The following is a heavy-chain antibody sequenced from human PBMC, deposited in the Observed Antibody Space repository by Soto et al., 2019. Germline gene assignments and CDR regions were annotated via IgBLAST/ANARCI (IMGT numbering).Heavy chain of an antibody. CDR1: GYTFTSYG. CDR3: ARDVGVVVLADVVAATIFDS. V-gene: IGHV1-18*01. Sequence: ASVKVSCKASGYTFTSYGISWVRRAPGQGLEWMGWISAYNGNTNYAQKLQGRVTMTTDTSTSTAYMELRSLRSDDTAVYYCARDVGVVVLADVVAATIFDSCGQGALLTVSA. D-gene: IGHD2-2*01. CDR2: ISAYNGNT. J-gene: IGHJ4*02.